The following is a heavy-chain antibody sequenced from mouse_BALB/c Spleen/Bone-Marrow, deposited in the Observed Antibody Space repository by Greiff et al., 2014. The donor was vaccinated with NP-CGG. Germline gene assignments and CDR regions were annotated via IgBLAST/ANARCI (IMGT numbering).Heavy chain of an antibody. CDR1: GYTFTSHW. D-gene: IGHD2-3*01. CDR3: TRDDGSFAY. V-gene: IGHV1-69*02. Sequence: VQLQQSGAELVRPGASVKLSCKASGYTFTSHWINWVKQRPGQGLEWIGNIYPSDSYTNYNQKFKDKATLTVDKSSSTAYMQLSSPTSEDSAVYYCTRDDGSFAYWGQGTLVTVSA. J-gene: IGHJ3*01. CDR2: IYPSDSYT.